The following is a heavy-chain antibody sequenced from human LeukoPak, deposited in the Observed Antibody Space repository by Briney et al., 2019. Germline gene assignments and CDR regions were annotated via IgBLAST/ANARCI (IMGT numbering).Heavy chain of an antibody. J-gene: IGHJ3*02. CDR3: ARDVARAFDI. D-gene: IGHD2-21*01. Sequence: ASVAVSCKASGYTFTAFYIHWVRQAPGQGLEWMGWLNGNNGDTGFAQKFQGRVTVTMNTSISTAYMDVSRLTSDDTAVYYCARDVARAFDIWGQGTMVTVSS. V-gene: IGHV1-2*02. CDR1: GYTFTAFY. CDR2: LNGNNGDT.